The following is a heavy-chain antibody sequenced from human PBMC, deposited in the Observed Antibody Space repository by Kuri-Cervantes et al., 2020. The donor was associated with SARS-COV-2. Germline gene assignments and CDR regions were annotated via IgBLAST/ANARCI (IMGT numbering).Heavy chain of an antibody. V-gene: IGHV4-59*01. CDR1: GGSISSYY. D-gene: IGHD4-17*01. CDR3: ARENGDYPYYYYYMDV. CDR2: IYYSGST. J-gene: IGHJ6*03. Sequence: SETRSLTCTVSGGSISSYYWSWIRQPPGKGLEWIGYIYYSGSTNYNPSLKSRVTISVDTSKNQFSLKLSSVTAADTAVYYCARENGDYPYYYYYMDVWGKGTTVTVSS.